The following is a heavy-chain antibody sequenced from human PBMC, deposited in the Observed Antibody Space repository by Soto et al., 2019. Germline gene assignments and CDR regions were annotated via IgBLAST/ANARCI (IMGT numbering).Heavy chain of an antibody. CDR3: ARGAGFYYLGMDV. CDR2: ISSSGNSP. J-gene: IGHJ6*02. V-gene: IGHV3-11*01. CDR1: GFTFRDYY. Sequence: GGSLRLSCAASGFTFRDYYMNWIRQAPGKGLEWVSYISSSGNSPFYANSVKGRFTISRDNAKKSLYLQMNSLRAEDTAVYYCARGAGFYYLGMDVWGQGTTVTVSS. D-gene: IGHD6-19*01.